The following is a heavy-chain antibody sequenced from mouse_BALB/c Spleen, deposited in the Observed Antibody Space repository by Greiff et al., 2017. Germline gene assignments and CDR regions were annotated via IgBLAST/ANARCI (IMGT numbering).Heavy chain of an antibody. CDR1: GFAFSSYD. CDR2: ISSGGGST. D-gene: IGHD2-1*01. J-gene: IGHJ2*01. Sequence: EVKVVESGGVLVKPGGSLKLSCAASGFAFSSYDMSWVRQTPEKRLEWVAYISSGGGSTYYPDTVKGRFTISRDNAKNTLYLQMSSLKSEDTAMYYCARHGNYDYFDYWGQGTTLTVSS. V-gene: IGHV5-12-1*01. CDR3: ARHGNYDYFDY.